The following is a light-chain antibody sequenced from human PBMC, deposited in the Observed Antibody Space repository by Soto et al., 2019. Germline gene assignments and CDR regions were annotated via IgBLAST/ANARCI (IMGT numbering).Light chain of an antibody. CDR1: QSISSW. J-gene: IGKJ1*01. CDR2: KAS. Sequence: DIQMTQSPSTLSASVGDRVTITCRASQSISSWLAWYQQKPGKAPKLLIYKASSLESGVPSRFSGSGSGTEFTLTNSSLQRDDFATYYCQQYNSYPWTFGKGTKVEIK. CDR3: QQYNSYPWT. V-gene: IGKV1-5*03.